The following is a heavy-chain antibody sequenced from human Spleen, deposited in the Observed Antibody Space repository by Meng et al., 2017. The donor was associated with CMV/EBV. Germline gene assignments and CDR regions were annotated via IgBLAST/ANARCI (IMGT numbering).Heavy chain of an antibody. Sequence: GESLKISCKGSGYSNTNYWIGWVRQMPGKGLEWMGIIYLGDSDTRYSPSFRGQVTISADKSINTAYLQWSSLKASDTAMYYCARGADIVVVPAFYWGQGTPVTVSS. CDR1: GYSNTNYW. D-gene: IGHD2-2*01. V-gene: IGHV5-51*01. J-gene: IGHJ4*02. CDR2: IYLGDSDT. CDR3: ARGADIVVVPAFY.